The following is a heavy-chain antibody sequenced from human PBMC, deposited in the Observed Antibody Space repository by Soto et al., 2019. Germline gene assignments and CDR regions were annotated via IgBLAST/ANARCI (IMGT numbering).Heavy chain of an antibody. CDR2: INAGNGNT. J-gene: IGHJ4*02. CDR1: GYTFTSYA. D-gene: IGHD3-10*02. V-gene: IGHV1-3*01. Sequence: ASVKVSCKASGYTFTSYAMHWVRQAPGQRLEWMGWINAGNGNTKYSQKFQGRVTITRDTSASTAYMELSSLRSEDTAIYFCASQTPYPHGAGFHYVFDSWGPGTLVTVSS. CDR3: ASQTPYPHGAGFHYVFDS.